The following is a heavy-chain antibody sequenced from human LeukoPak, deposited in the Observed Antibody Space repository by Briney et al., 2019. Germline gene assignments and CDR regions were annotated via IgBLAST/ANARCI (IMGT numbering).Heavy chain of an antibody. J-gene: IGHJ4*02. Sequence: SVKVSCKASGGTFSSYAISWVRQAPGQGLEWMGRIIPILGIASYAQKFQGRVTITADKSTSTAYMELSSLRSEDTAVYYCARGVDTAVDFDYWGQGTLVTVSS. V-gene: IGHV1-69*04. CDR1: GGTFSSYA. D-gene: IGHD5-18*01. CDR3: ARGVDTAVDFDY. CDR2: IIPILGIA.